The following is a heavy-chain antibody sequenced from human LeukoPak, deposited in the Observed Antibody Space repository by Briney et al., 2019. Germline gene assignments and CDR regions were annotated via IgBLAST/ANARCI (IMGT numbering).Heavy chain of an antibody. CDR1: GYTFTSYG. V-gene: IGHV1-18*01. D-gene: IGHD5-24*01. Sequence: ASVKVSCKASGYTFTSYGISWVRQAPGQGLEWMGWISAYSLNTNYAQNFQGRVTMTTDTSTSTAYMELSSLRSEDTAVYYCARLSEMATSYFDYWGQGTLVTVSS. CDR2: ISAYSLNT. J-gene: IGHJ4*02. CDR3: ARLSEMATSYFDY.